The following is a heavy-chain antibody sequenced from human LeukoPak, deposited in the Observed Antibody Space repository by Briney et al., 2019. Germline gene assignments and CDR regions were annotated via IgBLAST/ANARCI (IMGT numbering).Heavy chain of an antibody. Sequence: GGSLRLSCAASGFTFSSYSMNWVRQAPGKGLEWVSYISSSSSTIYYADSVKGRFTISRDNAKNSLYLQMNSLRAEDTAVYYCARDSLRFLPYAFDIWGQGTMVTVSS. J-gene: IGHJ3*02. D-gene: IGHD3-3*01. CDR3: ARDSLRFLPYAFDI. CDR1: GFTFSSYS. CDR2: ISSSSSTI. V-gene: IGHV3-48*01.